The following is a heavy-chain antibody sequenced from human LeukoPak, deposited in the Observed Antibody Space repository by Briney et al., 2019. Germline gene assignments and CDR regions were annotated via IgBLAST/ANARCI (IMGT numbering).Heavy chain of an antibody. CDR3: ARGNLLTAYQDY. Sequence: SETLSLTCAVYGGSFSGYYWSWIRQPPGKGLEWIGEINHSGSTNYNPSLKSRVTISADTSKNQFSLKLSSVTAADTAVYYCARGNLLTAYQDYWGQGTLVTVSS. J-gene: IGHJ4*02. CDR1: GGSFSGYY. D-gene: IGHD3-9*01. CDR2: INHSGST. V-gene: IGHV4-34*01.